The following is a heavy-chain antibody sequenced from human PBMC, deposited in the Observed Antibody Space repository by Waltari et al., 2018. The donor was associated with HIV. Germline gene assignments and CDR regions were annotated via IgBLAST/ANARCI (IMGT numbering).Heavy chain of an antibody. Sequence: EVQLVESGGGLVKPGGSLRVSFAAPGFTYSNRRMTWGRQAPGKGLEWFGNIKTKADGGGADYAAPVKGRFTISRDDSKNTLYLQMDSLKTEDTAVYYCTTSMIRKVSYYYGMDVWGQGTTVTVSS. J-gene: IGHJ6*02. CDR1: GFTYSNRR. CDR3: TTSMIRKVSYYYGMDV. V-gene: IGHV3-15*01. D-gene: IGHD3-10*01. CDR2: IKTKADGGGA.